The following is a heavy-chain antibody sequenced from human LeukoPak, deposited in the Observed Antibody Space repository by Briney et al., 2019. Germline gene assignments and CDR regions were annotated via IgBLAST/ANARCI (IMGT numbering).Heavy chain of an antibody. Sequence: SETLSLTCTVSGGSISSYYWNWIRQPPGKGLEWIGYIFYSGITNYNPSLKSRVTISVDTSKKQFSLKLTSVTAEDTAVYYCARDSGSYPHWFAPWGQGTLVTVSS. CDR1: GGSISSYY. D-gene: IGHD1-26*01. V-gene: IGHV4-59*01. CDR3: ARDSGSYPHWFAP. CDR2: IFYSGIT. J-gene: IGHJ5*02.